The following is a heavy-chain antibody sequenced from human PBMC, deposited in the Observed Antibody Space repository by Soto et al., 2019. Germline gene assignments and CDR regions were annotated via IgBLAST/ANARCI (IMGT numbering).Heavy chain of an antibody. D-gene: IGHD4-17*01. J-gene: IGHJ6*03. V-gene: IGHV4-34*01. CDR3: ARGHRENYGDSYYFYYYMDV. CDR1: GGSFSGYY. CDR2: INHSGST. Sequence: SETLSLTCAVYGGSFSGYYWSWIRQPPGKGLEWIGEINHSGSTNYNPSLKSRVTISVDTSKNQFSLKLSSVTAADTAVYYCARGHRENYGDSYYFYYYMDVWGKGTTVTVSS.